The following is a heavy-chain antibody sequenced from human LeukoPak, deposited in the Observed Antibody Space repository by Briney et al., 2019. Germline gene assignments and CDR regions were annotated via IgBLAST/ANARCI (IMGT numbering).Heavy chain of an antibody. CDR2: INPNSGGT. CDR1: GYTFTGYY. J-gene: IGHJ4*02. D-gene: IGHD6-19*01. CDR3: AKLAVAGPFDY. Sequence: ASVKVSCKASGYTFTGYYMHWVRQAPGQGLEWMGWINPNSGGTNYAQKFQGRVTMTRDTSISTAYMELSRLRSDDTAAYYCAKLAVAGPFDYWGQGTLVIVSS. V-gene: IGHV1-2*02.